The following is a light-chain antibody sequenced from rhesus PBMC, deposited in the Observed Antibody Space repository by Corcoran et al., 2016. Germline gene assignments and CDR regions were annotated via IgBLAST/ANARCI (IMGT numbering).Light chain of an antibody. V-gene: IGLV2-32*02. CDR3: SAYAGSNTFA. Sequence: QAALTQPRSVSGSPGQSVTISCSGTSSDIGGYNYVSWYQQHPGTAPKLMIYEVSQRPSGVSDRFSGSKSGNTASLTISGLQAEDEADYYCSAYAGSNTFAFGSGTELTVL. J-gene: IGLJ6*01. CDR1: SSDIGGYNY. CDR2: EVS.